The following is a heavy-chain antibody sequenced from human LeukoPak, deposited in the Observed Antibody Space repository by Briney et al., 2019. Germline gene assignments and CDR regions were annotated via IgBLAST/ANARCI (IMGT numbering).Heavy chain of an antibody. Sequence: GGSLRLSCAASGFTFDDYAMHWVRQAPGKGVEWVSGISWNSGSIGYADSVKGRFTISRDNAKNSLYLQMNSLRAEDTALYYCAKVRPYLAVGGNFDYWGQGTLVTVSS. CDR1: GFTFDDYA. J-gene: IGHJ4*02. V-gene: IGHV3-9*01. CDR2: ISWNSGSI. D-gene: IGHD6-19*01. CDR3: AKVRPYLAVGGNFDY.